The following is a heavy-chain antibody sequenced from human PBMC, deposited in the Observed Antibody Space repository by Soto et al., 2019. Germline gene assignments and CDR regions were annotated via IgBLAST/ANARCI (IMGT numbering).Heavy chain of an antibody. CDR2: IYNSGKT. D-gene: IGHD4-17*01. J-gene: IGHJ4*02. V-gene: IGHV4-39*07. CDR1: GGSISSSSFY. CDR3: ANYPTTVTSDY. Sequence: SETLSLTCTVSGGSISSSSFYWGWIRQPPGKGLEWIGSIYNSGKTYYNPSLKSRVTISVDTSKNQFSLKLSSVTAADTAVYYCANYPTTVTSDYWGQGTLVTVSS.